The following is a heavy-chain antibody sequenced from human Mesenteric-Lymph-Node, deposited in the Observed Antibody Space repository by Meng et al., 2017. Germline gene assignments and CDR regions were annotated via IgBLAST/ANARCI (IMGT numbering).Heavy chain of an antibody. D-gene: IGHD6-19*01. CDR2: TYYRSKWYN. Sequence: LRLSCGISGDSVSTNSGGWNWIRQSPSRGLEWLGRTYYRSKWYNDYAVSVKSRITINPDTSKNQFSLQLNSVTPEDTAVYYCARRSIAVAGTFDHWGQGTLVTVSS. CDR1: GDSVSTNSGG. CDR3: ARRSIAVAGTFDH. V-gene: IGHV6-1*01. J-gene: IGHJ4*02.